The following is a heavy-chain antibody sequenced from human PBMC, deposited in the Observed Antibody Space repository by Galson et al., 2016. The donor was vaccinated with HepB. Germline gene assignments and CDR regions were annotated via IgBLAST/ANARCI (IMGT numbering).Heavy chain of an antibody. CDR2: IYHSGST. Sequence: SLTCAVSGGSISSSNWWSWVRQPPGKGLEWIGEIYHSGSTKYNPSLKSRVTISVDKSKNQFSLKLSSVTAADTAVFYCARASHSGYDWYFDLWGRGTLVTVSS. CDR1: GGSISSSNW. D-gene: IGHD5-12*01. V-gene: IGHV4-4*02. CDR3: ARASHSGYDWYFDL. J-gene: IGHJ2*01.